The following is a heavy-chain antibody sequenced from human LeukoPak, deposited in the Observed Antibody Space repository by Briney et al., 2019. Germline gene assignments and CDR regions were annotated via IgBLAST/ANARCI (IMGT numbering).Heavy chain of an antibody. CDR2: ISGSGGST. CDR1: GFTVSSNY. Sequence: GGSLRLSCAASGFTVSSNYMGWVRQAPGKGLEWVSAISGSGGSTYYADSVKGRFTISRDNAKNSLYLQMNSLRAEDTAVYYCARDATDYWGQGTLVTVSS. CDR3: ARDATDY. V-gene: IGHV3-23*01. J-gene: IGHJ4*02.